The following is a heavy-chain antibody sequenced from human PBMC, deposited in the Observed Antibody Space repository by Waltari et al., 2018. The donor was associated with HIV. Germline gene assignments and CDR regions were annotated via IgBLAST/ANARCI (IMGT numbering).Heavy chain of an antibody. Sequence: EVQLLESGGGLVQPGGSLRLSCAASGFTFSSYAMSWVRQAPGKGVEWVSAISGSGGSTYYADSVKGRFTISRDNSKNTLYLQMNSLRAEDTAVYYCAKDPMDIVATINYYGMDVWGQGTTVTVSS. CDR3: AKDPMDIVATINYYGMDV. J-gene: IGHJ6*02. CDR1: GFTFSSYA. D-gene: IGHD5-12*01. CDR2: ISGSGGST. V-gene: IGHV3-23*01.